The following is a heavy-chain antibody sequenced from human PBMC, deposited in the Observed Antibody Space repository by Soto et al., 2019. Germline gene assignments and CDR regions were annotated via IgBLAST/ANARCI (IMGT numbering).Heavy chain of an antibody. CDR1: GGSISSYY. D-gene: IGHD3-3*01. Sequence: PSETLSLTCTVSGGSISSYYWSWIRQPPGKGPEWIGYIYYSGSTNYNPSLKSRVTISVDTSKNQFSLKLSSVTAADTAVYYCARGQTITIFGVVSSNWFDPWGQGTLVTVSS. V-gene: IGHV4-59*01. CDR2: IYYSGST. J-gene: IGHJ5*02. CDR3: ARGQTITIFGVVSSNWFDP.